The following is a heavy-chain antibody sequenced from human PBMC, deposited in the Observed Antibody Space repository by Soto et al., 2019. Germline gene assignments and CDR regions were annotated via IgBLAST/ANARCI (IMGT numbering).Heavy chain of an antibody. J-gene: IGHJ4*02. CDR3: ARGGESSSWYYFDL. V-gene: IGHV3-33*01. Sequence: XESLRLSCAASGFTFRSHCMHGVRQAPGKGLEWVAVIWYDGSNEFHADSVKGRFAITRDNSKNTLYLQMNSLRVEDTAVYYCARGGESSSWYYFDLWGQGTLVTVSS. CDR1: GFTFRSHC. CDR2: IWYDGSNE. D-gene: IGHD6-13*01.